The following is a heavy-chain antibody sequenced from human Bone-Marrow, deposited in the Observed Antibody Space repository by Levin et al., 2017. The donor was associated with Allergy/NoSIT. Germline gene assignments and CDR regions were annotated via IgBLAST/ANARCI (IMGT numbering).Heavy chain of an antibody. Sequence: GGSLRLSCVASGLTVGTHSMSWVRQAPGKGLEWLANIAQDGSEKYNVESVKGRFTISRDNAKNSLYLQMNNLRVEDTALYYCVRHRASAYDSDYGLADWGQGTTVTVSS. D-gene: IGHD5-12*01. V-gene: IGHV3-7*01. CDR2: IAQDGSEK. J-gene: IGHJ6*02. CDR1: GLTVGTHS. CDR3: VRHRASAYDSDYGLAD.